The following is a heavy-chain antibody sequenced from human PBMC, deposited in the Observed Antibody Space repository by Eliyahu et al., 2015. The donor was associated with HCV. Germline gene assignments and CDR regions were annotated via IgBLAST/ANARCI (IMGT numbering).Heavy chain of an antibody. J-gene: IGHJ4*02. CDR2: EYYRSKWFN. V-gene: IGHV6-1*01. D-gene: IGHD3-10*01. CDR3: AREGGSGRLDY. CDR1: GDSXPRNTAA. Sequence: QVQVQQSGPGLVKPSQTLSLTCVISGDSXPRNTAAWNWIRQSPSXGLXWPGXEYYRSKWFNDYAISVRSRVTINPDTSKNQVSLQLNSVIPEDTAVYYCAREGGSGRLDYWGQGTLVTVSS.